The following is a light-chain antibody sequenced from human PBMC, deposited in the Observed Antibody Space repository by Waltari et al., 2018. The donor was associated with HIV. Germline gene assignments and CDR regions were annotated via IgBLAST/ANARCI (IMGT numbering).Light chain of an antibody. CDR2: TNN. CDR1: GSNIGSNYD. Sequence: QSVLTQPPSVSGAPGQRVTISCIGSGSNIGSNYDIFWYQQLPGTAPKLLIATNNHRPSGVPDRFSASKSGTSSSLAITGLQVEDEADYYCQSYDSSLSGWGVFGGGTKLTVL. J-gene: IGLJ3*02. CDR3: QSYDSSLSGWGV. V-gene: IGLV1-40*01.